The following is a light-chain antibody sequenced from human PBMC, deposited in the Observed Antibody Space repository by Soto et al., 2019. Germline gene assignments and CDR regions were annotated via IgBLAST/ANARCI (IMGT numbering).Light chain of an antibody. J-gene: IGKJ4*01. CDR3: QQYYSTLLT. CDR1: QSVLYSSNDKNY. Sequence: DIVMTQAPDSLAVSLGERATINCMSSQSVLYSSNDKNYLAWFQQKLGRPPELLIYWASTRESGVPDRISGSGSGTDFTLTIGSLQAEDVAVYYCQQYYSTLLTFGGGTKVDI. V-gene: IGKV4-1*01. CDR2: WAS.